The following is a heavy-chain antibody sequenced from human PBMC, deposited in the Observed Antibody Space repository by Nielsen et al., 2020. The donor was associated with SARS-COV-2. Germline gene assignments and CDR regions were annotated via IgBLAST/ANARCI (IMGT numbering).Heavy chain of an antibody. CDR1: GFTFSSYD. CDR3: ARDRDGSWYFDL. V-gene: IGHV3-13*04. CDR2: IGTAGDT. Sequence: LKISCAASGFTFSSYDMHWVRQATGKGLEWVSAIGTAGDTYYPGSVKGRFTISRENAKNSLYLQMNSLRAGDTAVYYCARDRDGSWYFDLWGQGTTVTVSS. D-gene: IGHD2-15*01. J-gene: IGHJ6*02.